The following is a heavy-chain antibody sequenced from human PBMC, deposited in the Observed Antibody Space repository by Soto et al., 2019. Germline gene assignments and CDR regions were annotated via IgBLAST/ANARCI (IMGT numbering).Heavy chain of an antibody. J-gene: IGHJ4*02. Sequence: QVQLLESGGGLIQPGGSLRLSCAASGFMFRDYFMTWMRQAPGKGLEWMSTISSSGGTTYYAASVKGRATISRDNTTNYPYLQMSDLRAEDTALYYCAREKYTNYVKYLDLWGQGTLVTVSS. D-gene: IGHD3-16*01. CDR2: ISSSGGTT. CDR3: AREKYTNYVKYLDL. CDR1: GFMFRDYF. V-gene: IGHV3-11*01.